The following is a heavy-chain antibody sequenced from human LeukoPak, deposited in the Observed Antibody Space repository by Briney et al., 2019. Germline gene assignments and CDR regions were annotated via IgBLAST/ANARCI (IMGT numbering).Heavy chain of an antibody. V-gene: IGHV3-23*01. CDR2: ISGSGGST. J-gene: IGHJ3*02. CDR1: GFTFSSYA. CDR3: AKPPEVDDFWSGYYGGAFDI. D-gene: IGHD3-3*01. Sequence: PGGSLRLSCAASGFTFSSYAMSWVRQAPGKGLEWVSAISGSGGSTYYADSVKGRFTISRDNSKNTLYLQMNSLRAEDTAVYYCAKPPEVDDFWSGYYGGAFDIWGQGTMVTVSS.